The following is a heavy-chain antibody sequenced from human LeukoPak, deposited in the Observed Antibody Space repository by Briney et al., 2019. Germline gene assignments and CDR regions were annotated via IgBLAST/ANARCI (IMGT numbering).Heavy chain of an antibody. J-gene: IGHJ2*01. CDR2: INPNSGGT. CDR1: GYTFIGYF. Sequence: VASVKVSCKASGYTFIGYFIHWMRQAPGQGLEWMGWINPNSGGTNYAQKFQGRVTMTRDTSISTAYMELSRLRSDDTAVYYCARRAVPAAPYWYFDLWGRGTLVTVSS. CDR3: ARRAVPAAPYWYFDL. V-gene: IGHV1-2*02. D-gene: IGHD2-2*01.